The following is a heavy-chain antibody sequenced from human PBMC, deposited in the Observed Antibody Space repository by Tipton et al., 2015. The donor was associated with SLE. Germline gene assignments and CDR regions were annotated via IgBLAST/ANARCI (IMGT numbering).Heavy chain of an antibody. J-gene: IGHJ5*02. Sequence: LRLSCAVYGGSFSGYYWSWIRQPPGKGLEWIGEINHSGSTNYNPSLKSRVTISVDTSKNQFSLKLSSVTAADTALYYCAGTYYGDYVWFDPRGQGILVTVSS. CDR1: GGSFSGYY. CDR3: AGTYYGDYVWFDP. D-gene: IGHD4-17*01. V-gene: IGHV4-34*01. CDR2: INHSGST.